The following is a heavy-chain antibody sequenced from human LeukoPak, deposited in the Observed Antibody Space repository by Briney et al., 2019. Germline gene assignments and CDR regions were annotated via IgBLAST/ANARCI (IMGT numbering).Heavy chain of an antibody. D-gene: IGHD3-22*01. CDR3: AKDREMYFYDSSGYRDAFHI. J-gene: IGHJ3*02. Sequence: GGSLRLSCAASGFTFNAYAMSWVRQAPGKGLEWVSSISGTGGGTYYADSVKGRFTISRDNSHKTLYLQMNSLRAEDTAVYYCAKDREMYFYDSSGYRDAFHIWGQGTKVTVSS. CDR2: ISGTGGGT. V-gene: IGHV3-23*01. CDR1: GFTFNAYA.